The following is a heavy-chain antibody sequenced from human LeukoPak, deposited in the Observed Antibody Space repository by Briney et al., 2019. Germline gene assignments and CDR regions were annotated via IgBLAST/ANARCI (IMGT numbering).Heavy chain of an antibody. CDR3: ASYGSGSYPDYYYYMDV. CDR2: IDYEGGTT. Sequence: GGSLRLSCGASGFTFNSHWMHWVRQVPGKGLVWVSRIDYEGGTTDYADSVEGRFTISRDNARNTLYLQMNSLRAEDTAVYYCASYGSGSYPDYYYYMDVWGKGTTVAISS. J-gene: IGHJ6*03. D-gene: IGHD3-10*01. V-gene: IGHV3-74*01. CDR1: GFTFNSHW.